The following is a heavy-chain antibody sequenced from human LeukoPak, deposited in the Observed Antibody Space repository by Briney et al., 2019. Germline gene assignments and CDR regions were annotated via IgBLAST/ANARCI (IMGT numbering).Heavy chain of an antibody. Sequence: ASVKVSCKASVYTFTSYGISWVRQAPGQGLEWMGWISAYNGNTNYAQKLQGRATMTTDLSTSTAYMELRSLRSDDTAVYYCARLGDTAMVTFGPVDYWGQGTLVTVSS. D-gene: IGHD5-18*01. V-gene: IGHV1-18*01. J-gene: IGHJ4*02. CDR2: ISAYNGNT. CDR1: VYTFTSYG. CDR3: ARLGDTAMVTFGPVDY.